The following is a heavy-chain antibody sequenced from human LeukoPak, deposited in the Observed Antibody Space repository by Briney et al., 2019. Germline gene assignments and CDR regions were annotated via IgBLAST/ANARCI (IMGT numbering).Heavy chain of an antibody. Sequence: PSETLSLTCTVSGGSISSYYWSWIRQPPGKGLEWIGYIYYSGSTNYNPSLKSRVTISVDTSKNQFSLKLSSVTAADTAVYYCARVIHDSSGYYYDYWGQGTLVTVSS. J-gene: IGHJ4*02. CDR1: GGSISSYY. V-gene: IGHV4-59*01. D-gene: IGHD3-22*01. CDR2: IYYSGST. CDR3: ARVIHDSSGYYYDY.